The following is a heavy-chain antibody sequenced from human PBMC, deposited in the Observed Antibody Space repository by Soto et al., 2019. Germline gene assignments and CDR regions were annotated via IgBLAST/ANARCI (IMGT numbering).Heavy chain of an antibody. Sequence: SGPTLVNPTQTLTLTCTFSGFSLSTSGMCVSWIRQPPGKGLEWIGYIYYSGSTYYNPSLKSRVTISVDTSKNQFSLKLSSVTAADTAVYYCARGFFPTYYYDSSGYYYRGPSYGMDVWGQGTTVTVSS. V-gene: IGHV4-30-4*08. CDR1: GFSLSTSGMC. D-gene: IGHD3-22*01. J-gene: IGHJ6*02. CDR2: IYYSGST. CDR3: ARGFFPTYYYDSSGYYYRGPSYGMDV.